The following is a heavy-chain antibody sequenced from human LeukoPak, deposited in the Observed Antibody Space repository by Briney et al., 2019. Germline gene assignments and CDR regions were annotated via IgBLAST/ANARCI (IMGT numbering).Heavy chain of an antibody. J-gene: IGHJ4*02. CDR1: GGSISSSSYY. CDR2: GYYTGST. V-gene: IGHV4-39*01. D-gene: IGHD4-17*01. CDR3: ARHKDDYDDYVWNY. Sequence: PETLSLTCTVSGGSISSSSYYWGWIRQPPGKGLEWIGSGYYTGSTYYNPSLKSRVTISVDTSNNQFSLKLSSVTAADTAMYYCARHKDDYDDYVWNYWGQGTLVTVSS.